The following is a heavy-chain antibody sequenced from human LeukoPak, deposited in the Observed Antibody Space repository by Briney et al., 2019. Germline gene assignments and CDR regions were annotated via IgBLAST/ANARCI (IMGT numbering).Heavy chain of an antibody. CDR3: ARIAYSGSYYYYYYMDV. CDR2: ISYDGSNK. J-gene: IGHJ6*03. V-gene: IGHV3-30*04. Sequence: PGGSLRLSCAASGFTFSSYAMHWVRQAPGKGLEWVAVISYDGSNKYYADSVKGRFTISRDNSKNTLYLQMNSLRAEDTAVYYCARIAYSGSYYYYYYMDVWGKGTTVTVSS. D-gene: IGHD1-26*01. CDR1: GFTFSSYA.